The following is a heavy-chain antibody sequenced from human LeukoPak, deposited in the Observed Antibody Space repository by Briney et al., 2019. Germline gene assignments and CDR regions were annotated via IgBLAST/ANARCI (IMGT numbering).Heavy chain of an antibody. CDR3: ARDMTE. J-gene: IGHJ4*02. D-gene: IGHD3-16*01. Sequence: SQTLSLTCGISGDSVSSNIAAWDWIRQSPSRGLEWLGRTYYRSKWYNDYAISVKSRISINADASKNQTSLHLNSVTPEDTGVYYCARDMTEWSQGTLVTVSS. CDR1: GDSVSSNIAA. V-gene: IGHV6-1*01. CDR2: TYYRSKWYN.